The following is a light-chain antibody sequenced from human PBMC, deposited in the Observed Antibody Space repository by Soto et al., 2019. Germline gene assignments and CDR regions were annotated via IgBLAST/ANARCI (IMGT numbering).Light chain of an antibody. CDR3: SSLTTSTSVV. J-gene: IGLJ2*01. CDR2: EVS. V-gene: IGLV2-14*01. CDR1: SSDVGGYNY. Sequence: QSALTQPASVSGSPGQSITISCTGTSSDVGGYNYVSWYQQHPDKAPKLMIYEVSNRPSGVSNRFSGSKSGNTASLTISGLQAEDEADYYCSSLTTSTSVVFGGGTKLTVL.